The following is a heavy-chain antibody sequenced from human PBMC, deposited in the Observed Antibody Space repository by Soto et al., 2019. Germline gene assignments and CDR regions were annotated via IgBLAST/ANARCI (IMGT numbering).Heavy chain of an antibody. V-gene: IGHV4-34*01. CDR3: ARADRTLVTSYGLDV. J-gene: IGHJ6*02. D-gene: IGHD2-21*02. CDR2: INHSGTI. Sequence: SETLSLTCAVSGGSFGGFYWTWIRQPPGEGLEWIGEINHSGTINFNPSLRSRLTISLDSSKKHFSLKLTSLTAADAAVYYCARADRTLVTSYGLDVWGQGTTVTVSS. CDR1: GGSFGGFY.